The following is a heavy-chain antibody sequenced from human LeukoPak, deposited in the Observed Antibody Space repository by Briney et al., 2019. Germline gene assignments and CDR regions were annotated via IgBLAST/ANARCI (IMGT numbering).Heavy chain of an antibody. CDR3: ARGGGWFDP. CDR1: GGSISSSNYY. J-gene: IGHJ5*02. Sequence: PSETLSLTCIVSGGSISSSNYYWGWIRQSPGKGLEWIGYIYYSGSTNHNPSLKSRVTISVDTSKNQFSLRLSSVTAADTAVYYCARGGGWFDPWGQGTLVTVSS. CDR2: IYYSGST. V-gene: IGHV4-61*05.